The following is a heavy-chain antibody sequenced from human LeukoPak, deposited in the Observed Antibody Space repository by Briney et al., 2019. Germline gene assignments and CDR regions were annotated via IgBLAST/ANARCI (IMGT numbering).Heavy chain of an antibody. CDR1: GGSISSYY. Sequence: SETLSLTCTVSGGSISSYYWSWVRQPPGRVLEWIGYIYYSGSTNYNPSLKSRVTISVDTSKNQFSLKLSSVTAADTAVYYCARGGRAFDYWGQGTLVTVSS. CDR2: IYYSGST. CDR3: ARGGRAFDY. D-gene: IGHD3-16*01. J-gene: IGHJ4*02. V-gene: IGHV4-59*01.